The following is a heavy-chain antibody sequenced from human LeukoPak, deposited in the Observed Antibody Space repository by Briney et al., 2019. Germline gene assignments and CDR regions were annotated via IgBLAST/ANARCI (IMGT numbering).Heavy chain of an antibody. Sequence: ASVNVSCKVSGYTLTGLSVHWVRQAPGKGLAWVGGFDPEDGETIYAQKFQGRVTMTEDTSTDTAYMEPSSLRSEDTAVYYCATRGYSYGFWWFDPWGQGTLVTVSS. CDR2: FDPEDGET. CDR3: ATRGYSYGFWWFDP. D-gene: IGHD5-18*01. CDR1: GYTLTGLS. J-gene: IGHJ5*02. V-gene: IGHV1-24*01.